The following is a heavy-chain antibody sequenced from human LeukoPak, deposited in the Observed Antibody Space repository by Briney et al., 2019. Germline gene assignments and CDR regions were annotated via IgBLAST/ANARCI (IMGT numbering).Heavy chain of an antibody. Sequence: PGGSLRLSCAASGFTVSSNYMSWVRQAPGKGLEWVSVIYSGGRTEYADSVKGRFTISRDNSKNTLYLQMNSLRAEDTAVYCCARESGSYYGVTLDYWGQGTLVTVSS. J-gene: IGHJ4*02. V-gene: IGHV3-66*01. CDR3: ARESGSYYGVTLDY. D-gene: IGHD1-26*01. CDR1: GFTVSSNY. CDR2: IYSGGRT.